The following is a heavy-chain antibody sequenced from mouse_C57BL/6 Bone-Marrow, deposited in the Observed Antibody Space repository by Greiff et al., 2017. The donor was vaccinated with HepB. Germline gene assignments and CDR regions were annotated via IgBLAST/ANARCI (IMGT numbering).Heavy chain of an antibody. CDR2: ISYDGSN. J-gene: IGHJ1*03. D-gene: IGHD1-1*01. Sequence: EVQVVESGPGLVKPSQSLSLTCSVTGYSITSGYYWNWIRQFPGNKLEWMGYISYDGSNNYNPSLKNRISITRDTSKNQFFLKLNSVTTEDTATYYCARGPSPSYYGSSYWYFDVWGTGTTVTVSS. V-gene: IGHV3-6*01. CDR3: ARGPSPSYYGSSYWYFDV. CDR1: GYSITSGYY.